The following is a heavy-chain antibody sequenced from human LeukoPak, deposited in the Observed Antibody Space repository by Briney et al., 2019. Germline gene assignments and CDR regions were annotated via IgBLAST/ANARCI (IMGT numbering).Heavy chain of an antibody. CDR1: GGSLNGHY. V-gene: IGHV4-34*01. J-gene: IGHJ5*02. CDR2: GSESGGT. CDR3: AKNGQSGFSFDP. D-gene: IGHD3-3*01. Sequence: SETLSLTCAVYGGSLNGHYWSWIRQPPGKGLEWIGEGSESGGTKFNPSLKSRVTISADTSKNQFSLRLNSVTAADTAVYYCAKNGQSGFSFDPWGQGTLVTVSS.